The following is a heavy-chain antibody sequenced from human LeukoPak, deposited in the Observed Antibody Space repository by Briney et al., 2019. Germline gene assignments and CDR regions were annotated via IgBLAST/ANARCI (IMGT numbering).Heavy chain of an antibody. D-gene: IGHD2/OR15-2a*01. V-gene: IGHV3-30*03. CDR3: ARDNKRFSCDY. J-gene: IGHJ4*02. CDR1: GFTFRSYG. CDR2: ISDDGSNI. Sequence: GRSLRLSCAASGFTFRSYGMHWVRQAPGKGLEWVALISDDGSNIYYADSVKGRFTISRDSSKNTLSLQMSSLRVEDTAVYYCARDNKRFSCDYWGQGTLGTVSS.